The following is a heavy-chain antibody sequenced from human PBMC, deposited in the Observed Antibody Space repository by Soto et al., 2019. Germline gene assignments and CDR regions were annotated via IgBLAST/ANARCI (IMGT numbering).Heavy chain of an antibody. Sequence: QITLKESGPTLVKPTQTLTLTCTFSGFSLSTSGVGVGWIRQPPGKALEWLALIYWDDDKRYSPSLKSRLTITKDTPKNQVVLTMTNMDPVDTATYYCAHRRVLPDPGGVDYWGQGTLVTVSS. J-gene: IGHJ4*02. CDR3: AHRRVLPDPGGVDY. CDR2: IYWDDDK. CDR1: GFSLSTSGVG. V-gene: IGHV2-5*02. D-gene: IGHD2-2*01.